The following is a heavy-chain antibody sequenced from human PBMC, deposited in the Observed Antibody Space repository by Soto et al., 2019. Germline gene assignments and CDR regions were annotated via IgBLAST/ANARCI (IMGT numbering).Heavy chain of an antibody. J-gene: IGHJ4*02. CDR3: ARDTTATTVPYFDY. CDR2: IITKFGTT. D-gene: IGHD1-1*01. Sequence: QVQLVQSGAEVQRPGSSVKVSCKASGGTFSNYAFSWVRQAPGQGLEWMGAIITKFGTTNYAQNFQGRVTISADRSTSTVYMELSSLRSEDTAVYYCARDTTATTVPYFDYWGQGTLVTVSS. V-gene: IGHV1-69*06. CDR1: GGTFSNYA.